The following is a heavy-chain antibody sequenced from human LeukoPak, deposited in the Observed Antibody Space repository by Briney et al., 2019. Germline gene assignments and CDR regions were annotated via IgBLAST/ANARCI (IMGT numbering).Heavy chain of an antibody. CDR1: GYSFTTHW. V-gene: IGHV5-51*01. CDR3: ASSEFSSSGGRPDY. J-gene: IGHJ4*02. CDR2: IYPDDSDT. Sequence: GESLKISCKGSGYSFTTHWIGWVRQMPGKGLEYMGIIYPDDSDTKYNPSFQGHVTISADKSINTAYLQWSSLKASDTAMYYCASSEFSSSGGRPDYWGQGTLVTVSS. D-gene: IGHD6-6*01.